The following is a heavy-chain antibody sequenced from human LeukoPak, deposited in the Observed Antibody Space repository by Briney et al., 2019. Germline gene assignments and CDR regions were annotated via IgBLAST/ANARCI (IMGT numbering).Heavy chain of an antibody. CDR1: GFTFSSYA. J-gene: IGHJ6*03. Sequence: PGGSLRLSCAASGFTFSSYAMHWVRQAPGKGLEWVAVISYDGSNKYYADSVKGRFTISRDNSKNTLYLQMNSLRAEDTAVYYCAKDHGYRSSGYYYYYMDVWGKGTTVTVSS. CDR2: ISYDGSNK. CDR3: AKDHGYRSSGYYYYYMDV. D-gene: IGHD6-13*01. V-gene: IGHV3-30*04.